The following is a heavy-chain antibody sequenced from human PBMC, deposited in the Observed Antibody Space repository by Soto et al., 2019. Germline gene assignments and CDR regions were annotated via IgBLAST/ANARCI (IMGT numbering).Heavy chain of an antibody. CDR3: ARVLPPVDY. Sequence: QVQLVQSGAEVKKPGASVKVSCKASGYTFSSYFISWVRQAPGQGLEWMGWISAYNGNTNYAQNLQGRVTMTTYTCTRKAYMELRGLRSDYWFVYYCARVLPPVDYWCQGTLVTVSS. CDR1: GYTFSSYF. CDR2: ISAYNGNT. J-gene: IGHJ4*02. V-gene: IGHV1-18*01.